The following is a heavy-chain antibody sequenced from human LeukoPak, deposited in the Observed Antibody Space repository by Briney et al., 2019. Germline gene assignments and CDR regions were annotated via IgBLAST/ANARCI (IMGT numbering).Heavy chain of an antibody. CDR1: GFTFSSYS. D-gene: IGHD2-2*01. CDR3: ARDVGDIVVVPAAMGDY. Sequence: PGGSLRLSCAASGFTFSSYSMNWVRQAPGKGLEWASYISSSSSTIYYADSVKGRFTISRDNAKNSLYLQMNSLRAEDTAVYYCARDVGDIVVVPAAMGDYWGQGTLVTVSS. J-gene: IGHJ4*02. V-gene: IGHV3-48*01. CDR2: ISSSSSTI.